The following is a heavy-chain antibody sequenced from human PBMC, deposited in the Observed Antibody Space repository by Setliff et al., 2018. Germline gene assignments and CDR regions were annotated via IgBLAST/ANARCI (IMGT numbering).Heavy chain of an antibody. CDR1: GYTFTSYA. D-gene: IGHD2-15*01. CDR3: AKDWWGPPESFDV. CDR2: INPNSGGT. V-gene: IGHV1-2*04. Sequence: ASVKVSCKASGYTFTSYAMNWVRQAPGQGLEWMGWINPNSGGTNYAQKFQGWVTMTRDTSISTAYMELSRLRSDDTAVYYCAKDWWGPPESFDVWGQGTVVTVSS. J-gene: IGHJ3*01.